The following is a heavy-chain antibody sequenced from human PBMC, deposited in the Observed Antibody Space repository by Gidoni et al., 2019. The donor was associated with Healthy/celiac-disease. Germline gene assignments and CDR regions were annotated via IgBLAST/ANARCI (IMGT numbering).Heavy chain of an antibody. CDR3: ARHADVVGAPPGGMDV. V-gene: IGHV5-51*01. CDR2: IYPGDSDT. Sequence: EVQLVQPGAAVKTPVEALKISCKGSGYSFPSYWFGWVRQMPGQGLEWMGIIYPGDSDTSYSPSFRGQVTISADKSISTAYLQWSSLKASDTAMYYCARHADVVGAPPGGMDVWGQGTTVTVSS. CDR1: GYSFPSYW. J-gene: IGHJ6*02. D-gene: IGHD1-26*01.